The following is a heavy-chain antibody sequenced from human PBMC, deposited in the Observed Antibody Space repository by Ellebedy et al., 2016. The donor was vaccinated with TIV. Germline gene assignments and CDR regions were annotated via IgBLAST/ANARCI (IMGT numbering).Heavy chain of an antibody. Sequence: GESLKISXAASGFTFSSYSMNWVRQAPGKGLEWVSSISSSSSYIYYADSVEGRFTISRDNAKNSLYLQMNSLRAEDTAVYYCARDTIAARFWGQGTLVTVSS. D-gene: IGHD6-6*01. CDR2: ISSSSSYI. J-gene: IGHJ4*02. V-gene: IGHV3-21*01. CDR3: ARDTIAARF. CDR1: GFTFSSYS.